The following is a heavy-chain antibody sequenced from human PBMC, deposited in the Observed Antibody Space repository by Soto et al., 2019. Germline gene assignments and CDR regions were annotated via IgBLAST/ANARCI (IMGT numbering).Heavy chain of an antibody. J-gene: IGHJ6*03. D-gene: IGHD3-3*01. CDR1: GYTFTSYD. CDR2: MNPNSGDT. V-gene: IGHV1-8*01. Sequence: ASVKVSCKASGYTFTSYDINWVRQATGQGLEWMGWMNPNSGDTGYAQKFQGRVTMTRNTSISTAYMELSSLRSEDTAVYYCARVLDWSGYYTYYYYMDVWGKGTTVTVSS. CDR3: ARVLDWSGYYTYYYYMDV.